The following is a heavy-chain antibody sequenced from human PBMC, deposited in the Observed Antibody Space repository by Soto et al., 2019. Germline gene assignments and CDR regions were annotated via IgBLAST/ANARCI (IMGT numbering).Heavy chain of an antibody. CDR3: ARDGWLGELRF. J-gene: IGHJ4*02. V-gene: IGHV1-18*01. CDR2: ISGYNGNA. Sequence: VQLVQSRNEVQKPGASVKVSCKTSGYTFSSYGIGWVRQAPGQGLEWMGWISGYNGNAEYAQKFPGRVHMTIDTSTTTVSMELRNLRSDDTSLYFCARDGWLGELRFWCQGSLVTVS. D-gene: IGHD3-10*01. CDR1: GYTFSSYG.